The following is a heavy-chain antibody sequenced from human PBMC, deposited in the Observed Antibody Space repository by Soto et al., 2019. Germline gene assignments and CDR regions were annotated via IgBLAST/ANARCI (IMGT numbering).Heavy chain of an antibody. V-gene: IGHV1-2*02. CDR2: INPNSGGT. Sequence: ASVKVSCKASGYTFTGYYMHWVRQAPGQGLEWMGWINPNSGGTNYAQKFQGRVTMTRDTSISTAYMELSRLRSDDTAVYYCARPSYYDSSGYYLADAFDIWGQGTMVTVSS. CDR3: ARPSYYDSSGYYLADAFDI. CDR1: GYTFTGYY. J-gene: IGHJ3*02. D-gene: IGHD3-22*01.